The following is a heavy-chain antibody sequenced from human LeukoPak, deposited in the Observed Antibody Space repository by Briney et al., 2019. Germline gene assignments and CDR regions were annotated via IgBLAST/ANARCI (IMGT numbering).Heavy chain of an antibody. J-gene: IGHJ4*02. CDR3: ARDSDCSGGSCYFGTFDY. V-gene: IGHV3-30*04. CDR2: ISYDGSNK. Sequence: TGGSLRLSCAASGFTFSSYAMHWVRQAPGKGLEWVAVISYDGSNKYYADSVKGRFTISRDNSKNTLYLQMNSLRAEDTTVYYCARDSDCSGGSCYFGTFDYWGQGTLVTVSS. D-gene: IGHD2-15*01. CDR1: GFTFSSYA.